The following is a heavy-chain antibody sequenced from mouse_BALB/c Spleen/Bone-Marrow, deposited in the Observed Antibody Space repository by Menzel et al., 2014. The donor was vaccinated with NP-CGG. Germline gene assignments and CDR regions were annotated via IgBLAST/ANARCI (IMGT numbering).Heavy chain of an antibody. CDR3: AQATATWFAY. D-gene: IGHD1-2*01. J-gene: IGHJ3*01. Sequence: EVKLQESGPGLVKPSQSLSLPCSVTGYSVTSGYYWNWIRQFPGNKLEWMGYISYDGSNNYNPSLKNRISITRDTSKNQFFLKLNSVTTEDTATYYCAQATATWFAYWGQGTLVTVSA. V-gene: IGHV3-6*02. CDR2: ISYDGSN. CDR1: GYSVTSGYY.